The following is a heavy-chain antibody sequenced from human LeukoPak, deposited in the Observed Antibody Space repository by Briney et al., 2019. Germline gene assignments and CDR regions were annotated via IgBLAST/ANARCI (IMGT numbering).Heavy chain of an antibody. D-gene: IGHD3-10*01. CDR2: INPNSGGT. J-gene: IGHJ6*03. CDR3: ARVKDRISMVRGVLSPQNYYYYYMDV. CDR1: GYTFTDYY. Sequence: ASVKVSCKASGYTFTDYYMHWVRQAPGQGLEWMGWINPNSGGTNYAQKFQGRVTMTRDTSISTAYMELSRLRSDDTAVYYCARVKDRISMVRGVLSPQNYYYYYMDVWGKGSTVTVSS. V-gene: IGHV1-2*02.